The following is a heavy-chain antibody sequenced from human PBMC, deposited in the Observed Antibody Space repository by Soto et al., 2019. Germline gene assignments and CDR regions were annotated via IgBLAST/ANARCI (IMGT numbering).Heavy chain of an antibody. V-gene: IGHV3-23*01. CDR1: GFTFISYA. Sequence: PGGSLRLSCAASGFTFISYAMIWVRHAPGKGLEWVSAISGSGGSTYYADSVKGRFTISRDNSKNTLYLQMNSLRAEDTAVYYCAKDQRYCSGGSCYDYWGQGTLVTVSS. CDR3: AKDQRYCSGGSCYDY. J-gene: IGHJ4*02. D-gene: IGHD2-15*01. CDR2: ISGSGGST.